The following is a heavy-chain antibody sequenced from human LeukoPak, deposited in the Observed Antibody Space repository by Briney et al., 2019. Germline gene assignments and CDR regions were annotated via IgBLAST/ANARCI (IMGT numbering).Heavy chain of an antibody. CDR2: ISSSSSYI. V-gene: IGHV3-21*01. Sequence: GGSLRLSCAASGFTFSSYSMNWVRQAPGKGLEWVSSISSSSSYIYYADSVKGRFTISRDNAKNSLYLQMNSLRAEDTAVYYCARGRPMVAAFDIWGQGTMVTVSS. J-gene: IGHJ3*02. CDR3: ARGRPMVAAFDI. D-gene: IGHD2-15*01. CDR1: GFTFSSYS.